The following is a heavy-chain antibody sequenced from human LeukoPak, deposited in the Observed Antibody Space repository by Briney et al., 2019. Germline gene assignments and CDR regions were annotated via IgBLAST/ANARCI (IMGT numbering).Heavy chain of an antibody. CDR1: GYTFTGYY. J-gene: IGHJ5*02. V-gene: IGHV1-2*02. CDR2: INPNSGGT. Sequence: GASVKVSCKASGYTFTGYYMHWVRQAPGQRLEWMGWINPNSGGTNYAQKFQGRVTMTRDTSISTAYMELSRLRSDDTAVYYCARLSVVVVVPAANDWFDPWGQGTLVTVSS. CDR3: ARLSVVVVVPAANDWFDP. D-gene: IGHD2-2*01.